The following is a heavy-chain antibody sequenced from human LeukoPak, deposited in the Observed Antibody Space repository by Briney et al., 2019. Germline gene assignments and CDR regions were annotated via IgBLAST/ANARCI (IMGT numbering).Heavy chain of an antibody. V-gene: IGHV3-53*01. CDR1: GFSVSTNY. CDR3: ARDPGSGYEEHFDY. J-gene: IGHJ4*02. Sequence: GGSLRLSCAASGFSVSTNYMSWVRQAPEMGLECVSVISNHGTTYYADSVKGRFSISRDNSKNTVFLQMNSLRAEDTAVYYCARDPGSGYEEHFDYWGQGTLVTVSS. D-gene: IGHD5-12*01. CDR2: ISNHGTT.